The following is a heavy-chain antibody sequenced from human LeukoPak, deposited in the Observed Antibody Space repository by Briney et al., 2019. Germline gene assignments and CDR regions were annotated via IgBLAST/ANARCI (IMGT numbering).Heavy chain of an antibody. CDR1: GGTFSSHG. D-gene: IGHD3-22*01. J-gene: IGHJ4*02. V-gene: IGHV1-69*05. CDR2: VIPIFGTT. Sequence: SVKVSCKASGGTFSSHGFSWVRQAPGQGLEWMGGVIPIFGTTNYAQKFQGRVTITTDESTSTGYMELSSLRSEDTAVYYCARRWPHSSGYYLFDYWGQGTLVTVSS. CDR3: ARRWPHSSGYYLFDY.